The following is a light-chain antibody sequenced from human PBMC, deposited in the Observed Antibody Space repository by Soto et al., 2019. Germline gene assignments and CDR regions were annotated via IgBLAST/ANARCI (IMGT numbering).Light chain of an antibody. J-gene: IGKJ1*01. CDR1: QSISSW. V-gene: IGKV1-5*03. CDR3: QQYNSYPT. Sequence: DIQMTQSASTLSACVGDRVTITCRASQSISSWLAWYQQKPGKAPKLLIYKASSLESGVPSRFSGSGSGTEFTLTISSLQPDDFASYYCQQYNSYPTFGQGTKVEIK. CDR2: KAS.